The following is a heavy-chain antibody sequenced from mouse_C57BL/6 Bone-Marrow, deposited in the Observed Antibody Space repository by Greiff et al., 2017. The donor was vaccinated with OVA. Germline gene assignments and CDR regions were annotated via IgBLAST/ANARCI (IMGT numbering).Heavy chain of an antibody. V-gene: IGHV5-6*01. CDR2: ISRGGSYT. CDR3: ATHHDYCAYLDY. Sequence: EVQGVESGGDLVKPGGSLKLSCAASGFTFSSYGMSWVRQTPDKRLEWVATISRGGSYTYYPDSVKGRFTISRYNAKNTLYLHRSSLKSADTAMYYCATHHDYCAYLDYWGQGTTLTVSS. CDR1: GFTFSSYG. J-gene: IGHJ2*01. D-gene: IGHD2-4*01.